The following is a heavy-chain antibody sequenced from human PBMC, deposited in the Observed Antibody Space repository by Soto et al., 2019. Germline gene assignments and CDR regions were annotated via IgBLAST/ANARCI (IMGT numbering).Heavy chain of an antibody. CDR2: IYPGDSDT. CDR3: ARHGDYDFWSGSFHETYGMDV. V-gene: IGHV5-51*01. CDR1: GYSFTSYC. Sequence: PEESLTTSCKGSGYSFTSYCIAWVLHMPGKRLEWMGIIYPGDSDTRYSPSFQGQVTISADKSISTAYLQWSSLKASDTAMYYCARHGDYDFWSGSFHETYGMDVWGQGTTVTVSS. J-gene: IGHJ6*02. D-gene: IGHD3-3*01.